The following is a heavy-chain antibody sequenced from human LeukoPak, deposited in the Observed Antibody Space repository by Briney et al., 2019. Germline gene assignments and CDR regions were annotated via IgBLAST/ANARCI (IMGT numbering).Heavy chain of an antibody. D-gene: IGHD3-3*01. V-gene: IGHV1-69*05. J-gene: IGHJ3*02. CDR1: GGTFSSYA. CDR2: IIPIFGTA. CDR3: ASSGGDYDFWSGYYSGPGAFDI. Sequence: GASVKVSCKASGGTFSSYAISWVRQAPGQGLEWMGRIIPIFGTANYAQKFQGRVTITTDESTSTAYMELSSLRSEDTAVYYCASSGGDYDFWSGYYSGPGAFDIWGQGTMVTVPS.